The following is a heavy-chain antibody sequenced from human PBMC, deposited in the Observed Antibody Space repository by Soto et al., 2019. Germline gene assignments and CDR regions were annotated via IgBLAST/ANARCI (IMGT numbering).Heavy chain of an antibody. D-gene: IGHD3-22*01. CDR1: GGSISSGDYY. CDR2: IYYSGST. J-gene: IGHJ5*02. CDR3: ARLLSDYYDSSGYYYGHLNWFDP. Sequence: QVQLQESGPGLVKPSQTLSLTCTVSGGSISSGDYYWSWIRQPPGKGLEWIGYIYYSGSTYYNPSLKSRVTISVDTSTNQFSLKLSSVTAADTAVYYCARLLSDYYDSSGYYYGHLNWFDPWGQGTLVTVSS. V-gene: IGHV4-30-4*01.